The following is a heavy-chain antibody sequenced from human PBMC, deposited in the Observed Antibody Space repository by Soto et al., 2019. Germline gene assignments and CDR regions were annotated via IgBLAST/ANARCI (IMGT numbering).Heavy chain of an antibody. CDR3: ARANGDFDI. V-gene: IGHV1-3*01. CDR2: INVGNGNT. J-gene: IGHJ3*02. Sequence: QVQLVQSGAEVKKPGASVKASCKASGYTFTSYAMHWVRQAPGQRLEWMGWINVGNGNTKYSQKFQGRVTITKDTSASTAYMELSSLRSEDTAVSDCARANGDFDIWGQGTMVTVSS. D-gene: IGHD2-8*01. CDR1: GYTFTSYA.